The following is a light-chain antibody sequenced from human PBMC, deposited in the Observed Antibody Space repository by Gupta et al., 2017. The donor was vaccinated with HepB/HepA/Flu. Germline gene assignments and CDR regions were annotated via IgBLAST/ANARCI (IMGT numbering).Light chain of an antibody. CDR2: GAS. CDR3: QQYGSSPQT. J-gene: IGKJ1*01. Sequence: IVLTQSPGTLSLSPGESATLSCRASQSVSSNCLAWYQQKPGQAPRLLIYGASSRATGIPDRFSGSGSETDFALTISRLEPEDFAVYYCQQYGSSPQTFGQGTKVEIE. V-gene: IGKV3-20*01. CDR1: QSVSSNC.